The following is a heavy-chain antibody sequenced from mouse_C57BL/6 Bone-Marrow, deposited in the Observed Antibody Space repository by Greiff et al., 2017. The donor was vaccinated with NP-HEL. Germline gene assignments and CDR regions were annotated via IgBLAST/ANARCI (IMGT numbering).Heavy chain of an antibody. CDR1: GYTFTDYE. CDR3: TRRGKLYFDY. V-gene: IGHV1-15*01. J-gene: IGHJ2*01. CDR2: IDPETGGT. Sequence: VQLQQSGAELVRPGASVTLSCKASGYTFTDYEMHWVKQTPVHGLEWIGAIDPETGGTAYNQKFKGKAILTADKSSSTAYMELRSLTSEDSAVYYCTRRGKLYFDYWGRGTALTVSS.